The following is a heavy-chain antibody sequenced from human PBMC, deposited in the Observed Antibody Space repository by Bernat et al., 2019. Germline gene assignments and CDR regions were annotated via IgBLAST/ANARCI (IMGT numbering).Heavy chain of an antibody. CDR3: ARDGAGAALLMGAFDI. CDR2: ISYDGSNK. CDR1: GFTFSSYA. J-gene: IGHJ3*02. D-gene: IGHD6-19*01. Sequence: QVQLVESGGGVVQPGRSLRLSCAASGFTFSSYAMHWVRQAPGKGLEWVAVISYDGSNKYYADSVKGRFTISRDNSKNTLYLQMNSLRAEDTAMYYCARDGAGAALLMGAFDIWGQGTMVTVSS. V-gene: IGHV3-30-3*01.